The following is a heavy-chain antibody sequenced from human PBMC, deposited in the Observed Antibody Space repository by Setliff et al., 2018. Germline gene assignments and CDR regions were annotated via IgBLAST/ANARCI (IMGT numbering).Heavy chain of an antibody. CDR3: TCGYCSGGSCPTGSPFFGWY. D-gene: IGHD2-15*01. CDR2: LTPIFCTA. CDR1: GGTFSSYA. V-gene: IGHV1-69*13. J-gene: IGHJ4*02. Sequence: SVKVSCKASGGTFSSYAISWVRQAPGQGLEWMGGLTPIFCTANDAKKFQGRVTITADESTSKAYMELSCLRSEDMVVYSGTCGYCSGGSCPTGSPFFGWYWGQGTLVTVSS.